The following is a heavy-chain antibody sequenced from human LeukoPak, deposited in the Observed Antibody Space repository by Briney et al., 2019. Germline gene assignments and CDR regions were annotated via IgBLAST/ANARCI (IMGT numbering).Heavy chain of an antibody. V-gene: IGHV3-66*01. D-gene: IGHD3-10*01. J-gene: IGHJ6*03. CDR2: IYSDGST. Sequence: GGSLSLSCAVSGFIFSNAWMSGARHAPGKGLEWVSDIYSDGSTYDADPGEGRFPLPRDNSKNRLYLQVNSQRAEDTAVYYSARGIAARERAWCGELRRYYYSYIDVWGKGTTVTISS. CDR3: ARGIAARERAWCGELRRYYYSYIDV. CDR1: GFIFSNAW.